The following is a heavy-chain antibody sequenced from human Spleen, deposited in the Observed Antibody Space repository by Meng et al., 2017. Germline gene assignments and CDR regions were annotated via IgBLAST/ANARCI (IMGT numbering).Heavy chain of an antibody. CDR1: GGSFSGYY. D-gene: IGHD6-19*01. Sequence: GSLRLSCAVYGGSFSGYYWSWIRQPPGKGLEWIGEINHSGSTNYNPSLKSRVTISVDTSKNQFSLKLSSVTAADTAVYYCARHDSSGPLYYYYYGMDVWGQGTTVTVSS. CDR2: INHSGST. CDR3: ARHDSSGPLYYYYYGMDV. J-gene: IGHJ6*02. V-gene: IGHV4-34*01.